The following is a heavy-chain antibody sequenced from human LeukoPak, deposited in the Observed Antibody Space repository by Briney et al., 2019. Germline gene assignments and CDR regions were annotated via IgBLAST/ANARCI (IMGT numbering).Heavy chain of an antibody. CDR2: IYHSGST. CDR3: AIQGWDHSY. V-gene: IGHV4-4*02. Sequence: GSLRLSCAASGFTFSSYSMNWVRQAPGKGLEWIGEIYHSGSTNYNPSLKSRVTISVDKSKNQFSLKLSSVTAADTAVYYCAIQGWDHSYWGQGTLVTVSS. J-gene: IGHJ4*02. CDR1: GFTFSSYSM. D-gene: IGHD6-19*01.